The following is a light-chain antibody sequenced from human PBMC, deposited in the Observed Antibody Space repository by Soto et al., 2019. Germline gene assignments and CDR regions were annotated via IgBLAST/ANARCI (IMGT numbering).Light chain of an antibody. CDR1: QSISSY. V-gene: IGKV1-39*01. J-gene: IGKJ1*01. CDR3: QQSYSTPWT. CDR2: AAS. Sequence: DIQMTQSPSSLSASVGERVTITCRASQSISSYLNWYQQKPGKAPKLLIYAASSLQSGVPSRFSGRGSGTDFTLTISSLQPEDFATYYCQQSYSTPWTFGQGTKVEIK.